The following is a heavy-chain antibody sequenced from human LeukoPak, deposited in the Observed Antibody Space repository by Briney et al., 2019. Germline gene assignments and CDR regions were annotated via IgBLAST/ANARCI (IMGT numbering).Heavy chain of an antibody. CDR1: GFTFSSYA. V-gene: IGHV3-23*01. CDR3: AKDPERGYSYGPPGY. D-gene: IGHD5-18*01. J-gene: IGHJ4*02. CDR2: ISDSGGST. Sequence: GGSLRLSCAASGFTFSSYAMSWVRQAPGKGLEWVSAISDSGGSTYYADSVKGRFTISRDNSKNTLYLQMNSLRAEDTAVYYCAKDPERGYSYGPPGYWGQGTLVTVSS.